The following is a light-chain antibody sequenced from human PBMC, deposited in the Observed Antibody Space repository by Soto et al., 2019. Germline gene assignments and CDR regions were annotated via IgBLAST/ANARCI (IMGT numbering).Light chain of an antibody. V-gene: IGLV2-23*03. J-gene: IGLJ3*02. CDR2: EGS. CDR1: SSDVGYYNY. Sequence: QSALTQPASVSGSPGQSITISCTGTSSDVGYYNYVSWYQQHPGKAPKLMIYEGSNRPSGVSNRFSASKSGNKASLTISGLQAEDEADYYCCSYAASSTFNWVFGGGTKLTVL. CDR3: CSYAASSTFNWV.